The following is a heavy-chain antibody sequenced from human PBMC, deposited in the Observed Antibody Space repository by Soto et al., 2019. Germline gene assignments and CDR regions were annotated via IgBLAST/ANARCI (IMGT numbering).Heavy chain of an antibody. CDR2: IYWGDDK. D-gene: IGHD2-21*02. V-gene: IGHV2-5*02. CDR3: VQSRCGGDCLQSYSSHSYYGLDV. CDR1: GFSLSTIGVG. Sequence: KESGPTLVKPTQTLTLTCTFSGFSLSTIGVGVGWIRQPPGKALEWLALIYWGDDKRYSPSLKSRLTVTKDTSKNQVVLTMTNMDPVDTATYYCVQSRCGGDCLQSYSSHSYYGLDVWGQGTTVTVSS. J-gene: IGHJ6*02.